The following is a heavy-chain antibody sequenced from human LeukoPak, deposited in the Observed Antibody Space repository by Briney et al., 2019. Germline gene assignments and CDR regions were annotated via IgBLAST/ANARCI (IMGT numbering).Heavy chain of an antibody. D-gene: IGHD3-10*01. Sequence: SETLSLTCTVSGGSIISSSHYWGWIRQPPGKDLEWIGSSYYSGGTFYNPSLRSRVTISVDTSMNQFSLKLTSVTAADTAVYYCGRETIMVRGVAQRWFDPWGQGTLVSVSS. V-gene: IGHV4-39*01. J-gene: IGHJ5*02. CDR2: SYYSGGT. CDR3: GRETIMVRGVAQRWFDP. CDR1: GGSIISSSHY.